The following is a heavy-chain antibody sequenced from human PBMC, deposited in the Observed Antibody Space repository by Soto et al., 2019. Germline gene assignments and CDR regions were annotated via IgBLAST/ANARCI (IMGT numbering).Heavy chain of an antibody. J-gene: IGHJ4*02. Sequence: QVQLVQSGAEVKKPGSSVKVSCKASGGTFSSYAISWVRQAPGQGLECMGGVIPIFGTANYAQKFQGRVTITADESTSTAYMELSSLRSEDTAVYYCARGDNCSGGSCYSAPHYWGQGTLVTVSS. D-gene: IGHD2-15*01. CDR2: VIPIFGTA. V-gene: IGHV1-69*01. CDR1: GGTFSSYA. CDR3: ARGDNCSGGSCYSAPHY.